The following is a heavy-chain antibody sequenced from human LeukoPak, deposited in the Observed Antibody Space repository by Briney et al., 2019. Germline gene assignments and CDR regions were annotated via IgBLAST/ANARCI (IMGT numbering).Heavy chain of an antibody. CDR1: GSTLSINS. J-gene: IGHJ4*02. V-gene: IGHV3-21*01. CDR2: ISTSSNYI. CDR3: ASGPGYY. Sequence: PGGSLRLSCAASGSTLSINSVYWVRQAPGKGLKWVSCISTSSNYIYYADSLNGLFTITRDNAKNALYLQMSRLRAEDTAVYYCASGPGYYWCQGTLVTVSS. D-gene: IGHD7-27*01.